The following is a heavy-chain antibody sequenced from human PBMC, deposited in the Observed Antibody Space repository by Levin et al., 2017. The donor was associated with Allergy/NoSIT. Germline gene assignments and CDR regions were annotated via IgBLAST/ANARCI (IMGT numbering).Heavy chain of an antibody. V-gene: IGHV3-9*01. CDR2: ITWNSGNI. CDR1: GFSFHDYA. J-gene: IGHJ6*02. CDR3: VV. Sequence: GGSLRLSCVTSGFSFHDYAMHWVRQVPGKGLEWVSGITWNSGNIGYADSVKGRFTISRDNAKKSLYLQMNSLRAEDTAFYFCVVWGQGTTVTVSS.